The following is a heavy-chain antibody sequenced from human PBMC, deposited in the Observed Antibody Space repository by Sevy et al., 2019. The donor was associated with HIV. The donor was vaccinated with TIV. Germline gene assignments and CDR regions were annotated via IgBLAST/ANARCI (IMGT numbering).Heavy chain of an antibody. D-gene: IGHD6-19*01. Sequence: GGSLRLSCAASGFTFSSYSMNWVRQAPGKGLEWVSSISSSSYIYYADSVKGRFTISRDNAKNSLYLQMNSLRAEDTAVYYCARDSSGWYEAYYYYGMDVWGQGTTVTVSS. CDR1: GFTFSSYS. CDR3: ARDSSGWYEAYYYYGMDV. J-gene: IGHJ6*02. CDR2: ISSSSYI. V-gene: IGHV3-21*01.